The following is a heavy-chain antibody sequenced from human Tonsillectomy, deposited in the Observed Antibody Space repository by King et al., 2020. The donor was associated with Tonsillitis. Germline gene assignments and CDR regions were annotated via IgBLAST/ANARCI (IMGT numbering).Heavy chain of an antibody. D-gene: IGHD3-16*02. CDR3: ARQSRYYVYVWGSYRSYAFDI. V-gene: IGHV1-69*01. Sequence: QLVQSGAEVKKPGSSVKVSCKASGGTFSSYAISWVRQAPGQGLEWMGGIIPIFGTANYAQKFQGRVTITADESTSTAYMELSSLRSEDTAVYYCARQSRYYVYVWGSYRSYAFDIWAKGQWSPSLQ. CDR1: GGTFSSYA. J-gene: IGHJ3*02. CDR2: IIPIFGTA.